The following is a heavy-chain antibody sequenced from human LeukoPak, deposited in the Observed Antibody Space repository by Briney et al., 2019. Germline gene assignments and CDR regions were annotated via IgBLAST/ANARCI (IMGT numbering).Heavy chain of an antibody. V-gene: IGHV4-38-2*02. J-gene: IGHJ3*02. CDR3: ARGPYSYDSSGAFDI. CDR2: IYHSGST. Sequence: SETLSLTCTVSGYSISSGYYWGWIRQPPGKGLEWIGSIYHSGSTYYNPSLKSRVTISVDTSKNQFSLKLSSVTAADTAVYFCARGPYSYDSSGAFDIWGQGTMVTVSS. D-gene: IGHD3-22*01. CDR1: GYSISSGYY.